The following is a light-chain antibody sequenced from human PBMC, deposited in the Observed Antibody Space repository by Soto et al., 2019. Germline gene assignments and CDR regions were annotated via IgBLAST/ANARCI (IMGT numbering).Light chain of an antibody. Sequence: EIVLSQSPGTLSLSPGERATLSCRASQSVSSSYLAWYQQKPGQAPRLLIYGASSRATGIPDRFSGSGSGTDFTLTISRLEPEDFAVYYCQQYGSSPVSFGQGTKLEIK. CDR3: QQYGSSPVS. J-gene: IGKJ2*01. V-gene: IGKV3-20*01. CDR1: QSVSSSY. CDR2: GAS.